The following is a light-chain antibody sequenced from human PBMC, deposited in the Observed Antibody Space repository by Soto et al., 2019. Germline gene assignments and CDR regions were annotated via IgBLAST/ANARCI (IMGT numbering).Light chain of an antibody. V-gene: IGKV1-12*02. CDR2: AAS. Sequence: DIQMTQSPSSVSASVGDRVTITCRASQGISSWLNWYQQKPGKAPKLLIYAASRLQSGDPSRFSGSGSVTDFTLTISILQPEDFATYYCQQANSFPSITFGQGTRLEIK. J-gene: IGKJ5*01. CDR1: QGISSW. CDR3: QQANSFPSIT.